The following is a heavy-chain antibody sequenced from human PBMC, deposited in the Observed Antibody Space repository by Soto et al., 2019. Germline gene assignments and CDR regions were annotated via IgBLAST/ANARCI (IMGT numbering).Heavy chain of an antibody. Sequence: PGGSLRHTVAAAKCIDSSGYRIMIRKAPGKGLEWVSVIYSGGSTYYADSVKGRFTISRDNSKNTLYLQMNSLRAEDTAVYYCARDLSTGVVVAAQEYFQHWGQGTLVTVSS. D-gene: IGHD2-15*01. J-gene: IGHJ1*01. V-gene: IGHV3-66*01. CDR2: IYSGGST. CDR1: KCIDSSGY. CDR3: ARDLSTGVVVAAQEYFQH.